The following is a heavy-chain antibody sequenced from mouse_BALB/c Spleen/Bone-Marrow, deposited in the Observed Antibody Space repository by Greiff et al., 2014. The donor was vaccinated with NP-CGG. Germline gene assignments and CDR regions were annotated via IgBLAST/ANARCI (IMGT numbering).Heavy chain of an antibody. CDR3: ARSPHYYDLDY. Sequence: VQLQESGAELAKPGASVKMSCKASGYTFTSYWMHWVKQRPGQGLEWIGYINPSTGYTEYNQKFKDKATLTADKSSSTAYMQLCSLTSEDSAVYYCARSPHYYDLDYWGQGTTLTVSS. V-gene: IGHV1-7*01. CDR1: GYTFTSYW. D-gene: IGHD1-2*01. J-gene: IGHJ2*01. CDR2: INPSTGYT.